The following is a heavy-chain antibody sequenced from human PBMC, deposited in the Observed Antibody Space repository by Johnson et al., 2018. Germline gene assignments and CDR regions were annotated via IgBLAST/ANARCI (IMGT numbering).Heavy chain of an antibody. D-gene: IGHD4-17*01. CDR2: ISYDGSQK. CDR3: TREGRGTTGTVEI. V-gene: IGHV3-30-3*01. J-gene: IGHJ3*02. Sequence: QVQLVESGGGVVQPGRSLRLSCAASGFTFSSYTMHWVRQAPGKGLEWVEVISYDGSQKYYADSVKGRFTLSRDNFKNTLYLQMNSLRPEDTTMDYGTREGRGTTGTVEIWGQGTMVTVAS. CDR1: GFTFSSYT.